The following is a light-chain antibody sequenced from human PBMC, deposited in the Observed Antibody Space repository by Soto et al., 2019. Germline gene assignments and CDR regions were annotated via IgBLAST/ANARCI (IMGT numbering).Light chain of an antibody. J-gene: IGLJ3*02. V-gene: IGLV1-44*01. CDR3: ATWGDSLLGWV. Sequence: QSVLTQPPSASGTPGQSVTISCSGSSSDIGSNTVNWYQQLPGTAPKLLIYSNNQRASGVPDRFSGSKSGTSASLAISGLQSEDEADYYSATWGDSLLGWVFGGGTKVTVL. CDR2: SNN. CDR1: SSDIGSNT.